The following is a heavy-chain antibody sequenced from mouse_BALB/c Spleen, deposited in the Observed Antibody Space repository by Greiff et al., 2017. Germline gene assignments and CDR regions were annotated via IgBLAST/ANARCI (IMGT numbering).Heavy chain of an antibody. V-gene: IGHV5-6*01. CDR3: ARQGLLGDYFDY. D-gene: IGHD2-3*01. CDR1: GFTFSSYG. Sequence: EVKLMESGGDLVKPGGSLKLSCAASGFTFSSYGMSWVRQTPDKRLEWVATISSGGSYTYYPDSVKGRFTISRDNAKNTLYLQMSRLKSEDTAMYYCARQGLLGDYFDYWGQGTTLTVSS. J-gene: IGHJ2*01. CDR2: ISSGGSYT.